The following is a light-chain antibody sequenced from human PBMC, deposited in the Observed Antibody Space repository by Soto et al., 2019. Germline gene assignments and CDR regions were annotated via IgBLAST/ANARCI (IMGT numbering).Light chain of an antibody. CDR3: CSYAGSRTHVL. CDR2: EVV. J-gene: IGLJ2*01. V-gene: IGLV2-23*02. CDR1: SGDIGGYNS. Sequence: QSALTQPASVSGSPGQSITISCTGTSGDIGGYNSVSWYQQHPGKAPKLLIYEVVKRPSGVSNRFSGSKSGNTASLTISGLQAEDEAEYYCCSYAGSRTHVLFGGGTQLTVL.